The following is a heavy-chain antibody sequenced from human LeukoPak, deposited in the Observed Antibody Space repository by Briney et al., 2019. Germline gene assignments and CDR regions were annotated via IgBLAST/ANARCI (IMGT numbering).Heavy chain of an antibody. CDR2: IRYDGTNK. Sequence: PGGSLRLSCAASGFTFSSYGMHWVRQAPGKGLEWVAFIRYDGTNKYYAESVKGRFTISRDNSKNTLYVQMNSLRAEDTAVYYCARAAYSSTWYSRYFDLWGRGTLVTVSS. CDR1: GFTFSSYG. V-gene: IGHV3-30*02. CDR3: ARAAYSSTWYSRYFDL. D-gene: IGHD6-13*01. J-gene: IGHJ2*01.